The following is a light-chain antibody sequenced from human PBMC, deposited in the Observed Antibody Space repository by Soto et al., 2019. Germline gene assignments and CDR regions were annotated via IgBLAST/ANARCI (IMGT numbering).Light chain of an antibody. CDR1: QNITNF. V-gene: IGKV1-33*01. J-gene: IGKJ2*01. CDR3: QQYAYLPYT. Sequence: DIQMTQSPPSLSASVGDRVTITCQASQNITNFLNWYQQKPGKPPNLLIYGASNLETGVPSRFSGGGSGIDSIVTISSLQPEDSGTYYWQQYAYLPYTFGQGTKLEIK. CDR2: GAS.